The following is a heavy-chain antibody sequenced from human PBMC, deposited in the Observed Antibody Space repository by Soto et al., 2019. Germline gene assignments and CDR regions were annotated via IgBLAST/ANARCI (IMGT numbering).Heavy chain of an antibody. D-gene: IGHD5-12*01. CDR3: ARGWLGNLDY. V-gene: IGHV4-34*01. CDR1: GGSFSGYY. CDR2: INHSGST. J-gene: IGHJ4*02. Sequence: QVQLQQWGAGLLKPSETLSLTCAVYGGSFSGYYWSWIRQPPGKGLEWIGEINHSGSTNYNPSLKSRVTISVDTSKNQFSLKLSSVTAADTAVYYCARGWLGNLDYWGQRTLVTVSS.